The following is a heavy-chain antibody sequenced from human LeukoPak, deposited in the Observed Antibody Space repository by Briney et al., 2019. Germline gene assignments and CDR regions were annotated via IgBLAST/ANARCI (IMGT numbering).Heavy chain of an antibody. V-gene: IGHV1-69*05. CDR2: IMPLFNTP. CDR1: GGTFSSYT. CDR3: ARVDRYHFYLDV. Sequence: SVKVSCKASGGTFSSYTITWVRQAPGQGLEWMGGIMPLFNTPNYAQQFQGRVTITTDESTSTAYMELSSLGFEDTAMYYCARVDRYHFYLDVWGKGTTVTVSS. J-gene: IGHJ6*03.